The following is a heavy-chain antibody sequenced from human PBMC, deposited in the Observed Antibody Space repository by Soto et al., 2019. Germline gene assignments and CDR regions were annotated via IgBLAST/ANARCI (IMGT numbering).Heavy chain of an antibody. D-gene: IGHD6-19*01. V-gene: IGHV3-23*01. CDR1: GFTFSSYA. CDR2: ISGSGGST. J-gene: IGHJ4*02. CDR3: AKGLSSLALEASIAVAGTALDY. Sequence: GGSLRLSCAASGFTFSSYAMSWVRQAPGKGLEWVSAISGSGGSTYYADSVKGRFTISRDNSKNTLYLQMNSLRAEDTAVYYCAKGLSSLALEASIAVAGTALDYWGQGTLVTVSS.